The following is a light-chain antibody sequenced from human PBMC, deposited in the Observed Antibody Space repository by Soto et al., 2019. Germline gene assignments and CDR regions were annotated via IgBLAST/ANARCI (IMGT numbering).Light chain of an antibody. CDR2: SNN. CDR3: AAWDDILNGHYV. CDR1: SSKIGSNT. Sequence: QSALTQPPSASGTPGQRVTISCSGSSSKIGSNTVNWYQQLPGTAPKLLIYSNNQRPSGVPDRFSGSKSGTSASLAISGLQSEDEADYYCAAWDDILNGHYVFGTGTKVTVL. V-gene: IGLV1-44*01. J-gene: IGLJ1*01.